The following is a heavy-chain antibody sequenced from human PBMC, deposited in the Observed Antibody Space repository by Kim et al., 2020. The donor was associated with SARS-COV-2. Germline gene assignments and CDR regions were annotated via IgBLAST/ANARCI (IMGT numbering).Heavy chain of an antibody. J-gene: IGHJ2*01. D-gene: IGHD3-22*01. CDR2: IYYSGRT. V-gene: IGHV3-66*01. Sequence: GGSLRLSCAASGFSVRNTYLSWFRQAPGKGLEWVSLIYYSGRTFYADSVKGRFTVSKDNSKDTLYLQMNSLGAEDTAVYYCARAGYYDSSGHYF. CDR3: ARAGYYDSSGHYF. CDR1: GFSVRNTY.